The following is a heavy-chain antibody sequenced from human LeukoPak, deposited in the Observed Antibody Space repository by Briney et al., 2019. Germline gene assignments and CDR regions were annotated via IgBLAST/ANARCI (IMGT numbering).Heavy chain of an antibody. V-gene: IGHV3-21*01. D-gene: IGHD5-12*01. CDR2: ISSSSSYI. J-gene: IGHJ6*03. Sequence: GGTLRLSCAASGFTFSSYGMSWVRQAPGKGLEWVSSISSSSSYIYYADSVKGRFTISRDNAKNSLYLQMNSLRAEDTAVYYCARAEATTSMDVWGKGTTVTVSS. CDR1: GFTFSSYG. CDR3: ARAEATTSMDV.